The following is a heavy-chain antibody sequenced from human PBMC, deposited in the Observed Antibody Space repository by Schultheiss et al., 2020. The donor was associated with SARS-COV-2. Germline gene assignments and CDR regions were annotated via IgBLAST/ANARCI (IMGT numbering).Heavy chain of an antibody. CDR1: GFTFSSYD. Sequence: GGSLRLSCAASGFTFSSYDMHWVRQATGKGLEWVSAIGTAGDTYYPGSVKGRFTISRDNSKNTLYLQMSSLRAEDTAVYYCARVSLQLWSHFDYWGQGTLVTVSS. CDR3: ARVSLQLWSHFDY. J-gene: IGHJ4*02. CDR2: IGTAGDT. V-gene: IGHV3-13*01. D-gene: IGHD5-18*01.